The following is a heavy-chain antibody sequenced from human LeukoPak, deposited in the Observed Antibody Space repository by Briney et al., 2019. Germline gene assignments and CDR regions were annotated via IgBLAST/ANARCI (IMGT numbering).Heavy chain of an antibody. V-gene: IGHV3-23*01. CDR2: MSGSSGST. J-gene: IGHJ6*03. D-gene: IGHD6-6*01. Sequence: PGESLRLSCAAAGFTLSSYAMSWVRQAPGKGLEWVSIMSGSSGSTYYADSVKGRFTISRDNSKNRLYLQMNSLRAEDTAVYYCANEYSSSSPDYYYMDVWGKGTTVTVSS. CDR3: ANEYSSSSPDYYYMDV. CDR1: GFTLSSYA.